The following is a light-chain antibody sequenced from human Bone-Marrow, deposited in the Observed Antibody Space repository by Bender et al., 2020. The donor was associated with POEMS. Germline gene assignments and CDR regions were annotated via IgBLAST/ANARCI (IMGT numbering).Light chain of an antibody. J-gene: IGLJ2*01. CDR3: QSYDETLSGSV. CDR2: KDT. CDR1: DLPKQY. Sequence: VLTQPPSVSAAPGQKVTISCSGDDLPKQYVYWYQQKLGQDPVLVIFKDTERPSGIPERFSGSNSEKTVTLTISGVQAEDEADYYCQSYDETLSGSVFGGGTKLTVL. V-gene: IGLV3-25*01.